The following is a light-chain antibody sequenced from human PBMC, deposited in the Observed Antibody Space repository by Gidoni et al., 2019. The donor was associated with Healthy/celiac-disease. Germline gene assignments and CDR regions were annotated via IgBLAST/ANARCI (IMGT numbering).Light chain of an antibody. Sequence: SSELPQDPAVSVALGQTVRITCQGASLRSYYASWYQQKPGQAPVLVIYGKNNRPSGIPDRFSGSSSGNTASLTITGAQAEDEADYYCNSLDSSGNHLEVFGTGTKVTVL. V-gene: IGLV3-19*01. CDR2: GKN. J-gene: IGLJ1*01. CDR3: NSLDSSGNHLEV. CDR1: SLRSYY.